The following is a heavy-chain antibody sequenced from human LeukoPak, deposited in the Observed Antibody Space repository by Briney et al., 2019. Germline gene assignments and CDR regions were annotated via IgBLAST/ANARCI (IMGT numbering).Heavy chain of an antibody. Sequence: GGSLRLSCAASGFTFSSYGMHWVRQAPGKGLEWVAFIRYDGSNKYYADSVKGRFTISRDNSKNTLYLQMSSLRAEDTAVYYCAKEGLEVDVATFRHWGQGALVTVSS. J-gene: IGHJ4*02. CDR2: IRYDGSNK. CDR1: GFTFSSYG. CDR3: AKEGLEVDVATFRH. D-gene: IGHD5-12*01. V-gene: IGHV3-30*02.